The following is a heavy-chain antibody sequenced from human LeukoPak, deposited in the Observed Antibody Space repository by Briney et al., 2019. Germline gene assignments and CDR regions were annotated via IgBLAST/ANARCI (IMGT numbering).Heavy chain of an antibody. J-gene: IGHJ4*02. V-gene: IGHV3-9*01. Sequence: GGSLRLSCAASGFTFDDYAMHWVRQAPGKGLEWVSGISWNSGSIGYADSVKGRFTISRDNAKNSLYLQMNSLRAEDTAVYYCAKDGVVVPTVIVVVAYFDYWGQGTLVTVSS. CDR3: AKDGVVVPTVIVVVAYFDY. CDR1: GFTFDDYA. D-gene: IGHD3-22*01. CDR2: ISWNSGSI.